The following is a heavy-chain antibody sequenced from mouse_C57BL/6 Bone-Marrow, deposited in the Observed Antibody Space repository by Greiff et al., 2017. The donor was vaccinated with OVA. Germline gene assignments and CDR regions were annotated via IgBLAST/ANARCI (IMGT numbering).Heavy chain of an antibody. D-gene: IGHD4-1*01. CDR2: IHPNSGST. CDR3: ARSTGTIAY. J-gene: IGHJ3*01. V-gene: IGHV1-64*01. Sequence: QVQLKQPGAELVKPGASVKLSCKASGYTFTSYWMHWVKQRPGQGLEWIGMIHPNSGSTNYNEKFKSKATLTVDKSSSTAYMQLSSLTSEDAAVYYGARSTGTIAYWGQGTLVTVSA. CDR1: GYTFTSYW.